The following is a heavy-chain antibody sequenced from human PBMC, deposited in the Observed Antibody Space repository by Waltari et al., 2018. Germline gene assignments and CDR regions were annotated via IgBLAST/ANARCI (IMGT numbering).Heavy chain of an antibody. Sequence: QVQLVQSGAEVTKPGASVKVSCKASGYTFTSYAMYWVRQAPGQRLEWMGWINAGNGNTKYSQKFQGRVTITRDTSASTAYMELSSLRSEDTAVYYCARSPVLRFLEWLIWFDPWGQGTLVTVSS. CDR1: GYTFTSYA. V-gene: IGHV1-3*01. CDR3: ARSPVLRFLEWLIWFDP. J-gene: IGHJ5*02. D-gene: IGHD3-3*01. CDR2: INAGNGNT.